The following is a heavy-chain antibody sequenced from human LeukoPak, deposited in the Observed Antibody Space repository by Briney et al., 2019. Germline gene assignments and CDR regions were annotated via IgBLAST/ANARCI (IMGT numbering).Heavy chain of an antibody. D-gene: IGHD1-26*01. J-gene: IGHJ6*03. CDR1: GFTFNSYS. Sequence: GGSLRLSCAASGFTFNSYSMNWVRQAPGKGLEWVSYISSTSSTIYYTDSVKGRFTISRDNAKKSVYLQMNSLRAEDTAVYYCARAYSERYGLGYYYMDVWGKGTTVTISS. CDR3: ARAYSERYGLGYYYMDV. CDR2: ISSTSSTI. V-gene: IGHV3-48*04.